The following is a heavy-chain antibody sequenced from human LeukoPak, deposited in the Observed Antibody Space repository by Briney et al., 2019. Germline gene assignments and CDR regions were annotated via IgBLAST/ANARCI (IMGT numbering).Heavy chain of an antibody. CDR1: GFSLSTSGVG. J-gene: IGHJ5*02. D-gene: IGHD3-10*01. CDR2: IYWDGDK. Sequence: SGPTLVKPTQTLTLTCTFSGFSLSTSGVGVGWIRQPPGKALEWLALIYWDGDKRYSPSLESSLTITKDTSKNQVVLTMTNMDHVDTATYYCAHRRRSSGSGNWFDPWGQGTLVTVSS. V-gene: IGHV2-5*02. CDR3: AHRRRSSGSGNWFDP.